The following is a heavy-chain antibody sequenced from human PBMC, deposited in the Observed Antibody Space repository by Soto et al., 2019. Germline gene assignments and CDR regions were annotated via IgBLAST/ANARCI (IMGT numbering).Heavy chain of an antibody. CDR1: GFTFSNAW. D-gene: IGHD4-17*01. CDR3: TTDQEGLIYMTTNY. Sequence: EVQLVESGGGLVKPGGSLRLSCAASGFTFSNAWMSWVRQAPGKGLEWVGRIKSKTDGGTTDYAAPVKGRFTISRDDSKNTLYLQMNSLKTEDTAVYYCTTDQEGLIYMTTNYWGQGTLVIFSS. J-gene: IGHJ4*02. V-gene: IGHV3-15*01. CDR2: IKSKTDGGTT.